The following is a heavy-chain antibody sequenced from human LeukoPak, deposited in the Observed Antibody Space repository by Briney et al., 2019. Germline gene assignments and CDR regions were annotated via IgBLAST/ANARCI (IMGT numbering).Heavy chain of an antibody. CDR3: ARDRLRVYSGSPEVGIFDY. J-gene: IGHJ4*02. V-gene: IGHV3-23*01. CDR2: ISPGGVST. CDR1: GFTFGTYA. D-gene: IGHD1-26*01. Sequence: PGGSLRLSCAASGFTFGTYAMTWIRQAPGKGLEWVSGISPGGVSTYYADSVKGRFTISRDNAKNSLYLQMNSLRAEDTAVYYCARDRLRVYSGSPEVGIFDYWGQGTLVTVSS.